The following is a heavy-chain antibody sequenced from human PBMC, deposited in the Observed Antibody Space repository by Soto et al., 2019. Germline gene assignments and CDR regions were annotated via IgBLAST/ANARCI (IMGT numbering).Heavy chain of an antibody. CDR3: ARGEAIVATTM. J-gene: IGHJ4*02. Sequence: QVQLQESGPGLVKPSQTLSLTCTVSGGSISRGGYYWSWIRQPPGKGLEWIGYIYYSGSTYYNQTLKNRVTISVDTYKNQFSGKLSSVTAADTAVEYCARGEAIVATTMWGQGTLVTVSS. CDR1: GGSISRGGYY. D-gene: IGHD5-12*01. CDR2: IYYSGST. V-gene: IGHV4-31*03.